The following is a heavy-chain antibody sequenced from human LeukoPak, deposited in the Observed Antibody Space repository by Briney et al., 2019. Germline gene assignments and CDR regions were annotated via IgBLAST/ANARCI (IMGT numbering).Heavy chain of an antibody. CDR1: GYTFTSYY. Sequence: ASVKVSCKASGYTFTSYYMHWVRQAPGQGLEWMGWIASFDNGNTKYAQKFVDRVTMTKDKSTSTAYMDLKSLTSDDTAIYYCARVQEVYANSLYYLYYMDVWGKGTTVTVSS. CDR3: ARVQEVYANSLYYLYYMDV. D-gene: IGHD2-8*01. CDR2: IASFDNGNT. J-gene: IGHJ6*03. V-gene: IGHV1-18*01.